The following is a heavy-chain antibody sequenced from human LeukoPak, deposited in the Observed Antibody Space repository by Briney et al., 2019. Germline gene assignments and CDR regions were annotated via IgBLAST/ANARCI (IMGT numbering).Heavy chain of an antibody. CDR3: AREYCGSISCSFDY. D-gene: IGHD2-2*01. Sequence: PSETLSLTCTVSGGSISSYYWSWIRQTPGKGLEWIGYIYYSGSTNYNPSLKSRVTISVDTSKNQFSLKRSSVTAADTAVYYCAREYCGSISCSFDYWGQGTLVTVSS. V-gene: IGHV4-59*01. J-gene: IGHJ4*02. CDR1: GGSISSYY. CDR2: IYYSGST.